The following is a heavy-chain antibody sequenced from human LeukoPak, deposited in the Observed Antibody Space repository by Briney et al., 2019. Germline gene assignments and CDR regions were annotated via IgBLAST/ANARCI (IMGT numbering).Heavy chain of an antibody. D-gene: IGHD4-23*01. Sequence: SETLSLTCAVYGGSFNVYYWSWIRQPPGKGLEWIGEINYSGSTNYNPFLKSRVTISVDTSKNQFSLKLSSVTAADTAVYYCARFSYGGNPGPARAYDYWGQGTLVTVSS. J-gene: IGHJ4*02. CDR3: ARFSYGGNPGPARAYDY. V-gene: IGHV4-34*01. CDR2: INYSGST. CDR1: GGSFNVYY.